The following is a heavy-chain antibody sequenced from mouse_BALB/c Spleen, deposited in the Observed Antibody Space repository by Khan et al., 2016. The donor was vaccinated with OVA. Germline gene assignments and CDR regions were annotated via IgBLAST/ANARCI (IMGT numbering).Heavy chain of an antibody. V-gene: IGHV14-4*02. Sequence: VQLKQSGAELVRSGASVKLSCTASGFNIKDYYLHWVKQRPKQGLEWIGWIDPENGDTEYAPKFQGKATMTADTSSNTAYLQLSSLTSEDTAVYHCNRADVRFAYWGQGTLVTVSA. J-gene: IGHJ3*01. CDR3: NRADVRFAY. D-gene: IGHD3-3*01. CDR2: IDPENGDT. CDR1: GFNIKDYY.